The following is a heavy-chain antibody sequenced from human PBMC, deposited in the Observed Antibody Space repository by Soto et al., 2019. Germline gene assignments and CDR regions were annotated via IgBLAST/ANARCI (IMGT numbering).Heavy chain of an antibody. CDR1: GFTFGRYA. V-gene: IGHV3-30*18. CDR3: AKSHTYYYDTSNFYSDGLDS. CDR2: ISYDGSSK. D-gene: IGHD3-22*01. Sequence: GGSLRLACSASGFTFGRYAMHWVRHVPGKWLEGVAVISYDGSSKYYGDSVRGRFTISRDNSKNIFYLQMNSLRPEDAAIYYCAKSHTYYYDTSNFYSDGLDSWALGT. J-gene: IGHJ4*02.